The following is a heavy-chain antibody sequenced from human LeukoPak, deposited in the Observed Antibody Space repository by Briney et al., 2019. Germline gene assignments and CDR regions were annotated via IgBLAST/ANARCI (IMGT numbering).Heavy chain of an antibody. Sequence: SAGSLRLSCAASGFTFSNYVMTWVRQAPGKGLEWVSAIGIDVRDSDYADSVKGRFTISRDNSKNTVYLQMNSLRAEDTGLYYCTRRVGGTPDYWGLGTLVTVSS. V-gene: IGHV3-23*01. CDR2: IGIDVRDS. J-gene: IGHJ4*02. D-gene: IGHD1-26*01. CDR3: TRRVGGTPDY. CDR1: GFTFSNYV.